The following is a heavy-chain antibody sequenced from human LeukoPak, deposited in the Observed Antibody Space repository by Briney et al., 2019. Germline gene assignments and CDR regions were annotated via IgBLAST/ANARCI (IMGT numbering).Heavy chain of an antibody. CDR2: IYPGDSIS. CDR3: VAGYSSGYYSPY. Sequence: ASVKVSCKASGYSFTSYWIGWVRQMPGKGLEWMGIIYPGDSISTYSPSFQGQVTISADKSITTPYLQWTSLKASDTAMYYCVAGYSSGYYSPYCSQGTLVTVSS. V-gene: IGHV5-51*01. D-gene: IGHD6-25*01. CDR1: GYSFTSYW. J-gene: IGHJ4*02.